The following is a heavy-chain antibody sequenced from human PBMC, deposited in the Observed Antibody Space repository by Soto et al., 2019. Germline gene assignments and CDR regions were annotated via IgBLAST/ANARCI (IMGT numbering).Heavy chain of an antibody. D-gene: IGHD3-22*01. CDR1: GFTFSNSW. Sequence: PGVSLRLSCAASGFTFSNSWINWVRQAAGKGLEWVGRIKSKTDGGTTDYAEPVKGRFAISRDDSNNMVYLQMNSLKIEDTAVYYCATDSYSTIIIVRFDYWGHGTLITV. V-gene: IGHV3-15*07. J-gene: IGHJ4*01. CDR2: IKSKTDGGTT. CDR3: ATDSYSTIIIVRFDY.